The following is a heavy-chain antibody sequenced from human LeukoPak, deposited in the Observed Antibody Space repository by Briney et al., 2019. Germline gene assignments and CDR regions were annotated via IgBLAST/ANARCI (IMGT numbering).Heavy chain of an antibody. J-gene: IGHJ4*02. D-gene: IGHD3-10*01. V-gene: IGHV4-34*01. Sequence: SETLSLTCAVYGGSFSGYYWSWIRQLPGKGLEWIGEINHSGSTNYNPSLKSRVTISVDTSKNQFSLKLSSVTAADTAVYYCAREITHWGQGTLVTVSS. CDR3: AREITH. CDR1: GGSFSGYY. CDR2: INHSGST.